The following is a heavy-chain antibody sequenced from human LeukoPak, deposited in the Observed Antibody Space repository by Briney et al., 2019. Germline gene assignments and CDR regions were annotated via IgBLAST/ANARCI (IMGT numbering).Heavy chain of an antibody. CDR3: ARHKQGRADYYYMDV. J-gene: IGHJ6*03. Sequence: SETLSLTCAVYGGSFSGYYWSWIRQPPGKGLEWIGEIYHSGSTNYNPSLKSRVTISVDTSKNQFSLKLSSVTAADTAVYYCARHKQGRADYYYMDVWGKGTTVTVSS. D-gene: IGHD6-13*01. CDR2: IYHSGST. V-gene: IGHV4-34*01. CDR1: GGSFSGYY.